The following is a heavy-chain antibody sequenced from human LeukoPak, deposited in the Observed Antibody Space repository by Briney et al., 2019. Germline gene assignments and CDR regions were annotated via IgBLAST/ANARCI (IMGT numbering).Heavy chain of an antibody. Sequence: ASVKDFCKASGYTFTGYYMHWGRQAPGQGLEWMGWINPNSGGTNYAQKFQGRVTMPRDTSISTAYMELSRLRSDDTAVYYCARTIMYYDFCSGYYPFDYWGQGTLVTVSS. V-gene: IGHV1-2*02. J-gene: IGHJ4*02. CDR1: GYTFTGYY. D-gene: IGHD3-3*01. CDR2: INPNSGGT. CDR3: ARTIMYYDFCSGYYPFDY.